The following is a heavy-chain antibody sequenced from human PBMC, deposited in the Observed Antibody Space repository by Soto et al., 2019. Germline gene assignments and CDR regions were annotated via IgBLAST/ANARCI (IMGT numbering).Heavy chain of an antibody. CDR3: ASNWSAKDYGIDV. Sequence: PVGSLRLSCAASGFTVSSSYMSWVRQAPGKGLEWVSVIYGGGSTYYADSVKGRFTVSRDNSKNTLYLQMNSLRDEDTAVYYCASNWSAKDYGIDVWGQGTTVTVSS. D-gene: IGHD1-20*01. CDR1: GFTVSSSY. V-gene: IGHV3-53*01. CDR2: IYGGGST. J-gene: IGHJ6*02.